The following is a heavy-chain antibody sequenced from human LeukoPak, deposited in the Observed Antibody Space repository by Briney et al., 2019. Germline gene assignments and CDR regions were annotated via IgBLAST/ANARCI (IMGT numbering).Heavy chain of an antibody. Sequence: PGGSLRLSCAASGFTFSRYWMSWVRQAPGEGLEWVANINQDGREKYYVDSVKGRFTISRDNAKNSLYLQMNSLKTEDTAVYYCTTDQGPRYFDWLWTLFDYWGQGTLVTVSS. V-gene: IGHV3-7*03. CDR2: INQDGREK. D-gene: IGHD3-9*01. J-gene: IGHJ4*02. CDR1: GFTFSRYW. CDR3: TTDQGPRYFDWLWTLFDY.